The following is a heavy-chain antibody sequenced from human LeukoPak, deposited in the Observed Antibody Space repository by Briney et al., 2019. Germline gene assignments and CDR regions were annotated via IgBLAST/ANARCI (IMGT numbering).Heavy chain of an antibody. D-gene: IGHD2-21*02. CDR3: AAEGPPAYCGGDCYSYYYYGMDV. CDR2: INPSGGST. J-gene: IGHJ6*02. Sequence: ASVKVSCKASGYTFTSYYMHWVRQAPGQGLEWMGIINPSGGSTSYAQKFQGRVTMTRDTSTSTAYMELSSLRSEDTAVYYCAAEGPPAYCGGDCYSYYYYGMDVWGQGTTVTVSS. CDR1: GYTFTSYY. V-gene: IGHV1-46*01.